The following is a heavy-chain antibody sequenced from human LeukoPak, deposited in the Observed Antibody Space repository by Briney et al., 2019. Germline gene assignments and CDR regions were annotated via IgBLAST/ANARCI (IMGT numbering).Heavy chain of an antibody. CDR2: ISSSGSTI. Sequence: GGSLRLSCAASGFTFSSYEMNWVRQAPGKGLEWVSYISSSGSTIYCADSVKGRFTISRDNAKNSLYLQMNSLRAEDTAVYYCASLAAGTYLPDYWGQGTLVTVSS. CDR1: GFTFSSYE. J-gene: IGHJ4*02. V-gene: IGHV3-48*03. D-gene: IGHD6-13*01. CDR3: ASLAAGTYLPDY.